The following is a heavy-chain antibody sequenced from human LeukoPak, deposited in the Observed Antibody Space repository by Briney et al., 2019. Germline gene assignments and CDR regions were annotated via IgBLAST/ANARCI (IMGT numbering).Heavy chain of an antibody. CDR3: ARADRLDGGPYLIGP. J-gene: IGHJ5*02. CDR2: INPNSGGT. V-gene: IGHV1-2*02. CDR1: GYSFTDYY. Sequence: ASVKVSCKTSGYSFTDYYMHWVRQAPGQGLEWMGWINPNSGGTSSAQKFQGRVTMTRDTSITTVYVEVSWLTSDYTAIYYCARADRLDGGPYLIGPWGQGTLVTVSS. D-gene: IGHD2-21*01.